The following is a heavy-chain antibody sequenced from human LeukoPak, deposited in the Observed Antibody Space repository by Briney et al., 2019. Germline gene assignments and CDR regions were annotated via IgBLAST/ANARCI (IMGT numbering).Heavy chain of an antibody. Sequence: ASVKVSCKASGYTFTGYYMHWVRQAPGQGLEWMGWINPKSGGTNYAQKFQGRVTMTRDTSISTAYMELSRLRSDDTAVYYCARDPAPSLLWFGYYYYMDVWGKGTTVTISS. CDR3: ARDPAPSLLWFGYYYYMDV. CDR2: INPKSGGT. V-gene: IGHV1-2*02. J-gene: IGHJ6*03. CDR1: GYTFTGYY. D-gene: IGHD3-10*01.